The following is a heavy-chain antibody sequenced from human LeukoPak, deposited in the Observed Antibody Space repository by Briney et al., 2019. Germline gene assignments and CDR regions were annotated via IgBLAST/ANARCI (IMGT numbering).Heavy chain of an antibody. CDR2: IIPISGTA. CDR3: ARVSQQQLVEGYNWFDP. J-gene: IGHJ5*02. V-gene: IGHV1-69*13. Sequence: GASVKVSCKASGYTFTSYAMNWVRQAPGQGLEWMGGIIPISGTANYAQKFQGRVTITADESTSTAYMELSSLRSEDTAVYYCARVSQQQLVEGYNWFDPWGQGTLVTVSS. D-gene: IGHD6-13*01. CDR1: GYTFTSYA.